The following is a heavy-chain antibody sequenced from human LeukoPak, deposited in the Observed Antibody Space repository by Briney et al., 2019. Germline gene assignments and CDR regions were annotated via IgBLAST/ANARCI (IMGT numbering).Heavy chain of an antibody. CDR3: ARARNWELWD. V-gene: IGHV6-1*01. D-gene: IGHD3-16*01. J-gene: IGHJ4*02. CDR2: TYYRSKWYN. Sequence: WLGRTYYRSKWYNDYAVSVKSRITINPDTSKNQFSLQLNSVTPEDTAVYYCARARNWELWDWGQGTLVTVSS.